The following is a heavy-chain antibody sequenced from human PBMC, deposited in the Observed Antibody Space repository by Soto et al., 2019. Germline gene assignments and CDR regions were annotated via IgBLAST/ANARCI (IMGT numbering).Heavy chain of an antibody. J-gene: IGHJ6*02. CDR3: ARTFDYYGMDV. CDR2: IYHAGSV. V-gene: IGHV4-38-2*01. CDR1: GYSIASGYY. Sequence: SETLSLTCAVSGYSIASGYYWAWIRQSPGKGLEWIGSIYHAGSVYYNPSLNSRVAVSLDTSKNHFSLKLTAVTAADTAVYYCARTFDYYGMDVWGQGTTVT.